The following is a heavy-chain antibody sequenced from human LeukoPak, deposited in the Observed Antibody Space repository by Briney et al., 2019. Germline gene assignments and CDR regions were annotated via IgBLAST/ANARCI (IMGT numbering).Heavy chain of an antibody. J-gene: IGHJ4*02. Sequence: GASVKVSCKASGYTVTGYYMHWVRQAPGQGLEWMGWINPNSGGTNYAQKFQGRVTMTRDTSISTAYMELSRLRSDDTAVYYCARDHGPEMATIPGYWGQGTLVTVSS. CDR3: ARDHGPEMATIPGY. CDR2: INPNSGGT. D-gene: IGHD5-24*01. CDR1: GYTVTGYY. V-gene: IGHV1-2*02.